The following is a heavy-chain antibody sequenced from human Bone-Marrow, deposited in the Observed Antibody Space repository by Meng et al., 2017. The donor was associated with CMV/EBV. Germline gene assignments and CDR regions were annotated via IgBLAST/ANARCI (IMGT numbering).Heavy chain of an antibody. V-gene: IGHV3-21*01. CDR1: GFTFSSYS. CDR3: AVVYDSSGYQGSGSSDY. D-gene: IGHD3-22*01. Sequence: GGSLRLSCAASGFTFSSYSMNWVRQAPGKGLEWVSSISSSSSYIYYADSVKGRFTISRDNAKNSLYLQMNSLRAEDTAVYYCAVVYDSSGYQGSGSSDYWGQGDLVTIYS. J-gene: IGHJ4*02. CDR2: ISSSSSYI.